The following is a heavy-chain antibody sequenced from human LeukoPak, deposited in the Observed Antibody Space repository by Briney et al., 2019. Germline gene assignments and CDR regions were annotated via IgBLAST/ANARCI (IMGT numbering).Heavy chain of an antibody. CDR2: MSPNNGAT. CDR3: TSGPPQSSTSDY. D-gene: IGHD6-13*01. V-gene: IGHV1-8*01. CDR1: GYIFTDYD. Sequence: ASVKVSCKASGYIFTDYDNHWVRQAAGQRPEWMCWMSPNNGATGYAQKFQGRVTMTRATSISTAYMELSSLRSEDTAVYYCTSGPPQSSTSDYSGQGTLVTVSS. J-gene: IGHJ4*02.